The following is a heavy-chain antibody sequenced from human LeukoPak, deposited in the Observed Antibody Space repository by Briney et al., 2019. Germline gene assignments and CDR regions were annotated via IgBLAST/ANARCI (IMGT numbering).Heavy chain of an antibody. CDR1: GGSISSYY. J-gene: IGHJ4*02. Sequence: PSETLSLTCTVSGGSISSYYWSWIRQPPGKGLEWIGYIYYSGSTNYNLSLKSRVTISVDTSKNQFSLKLSSVTAADTAVYYCAREVAVAGPFDYWGQGTLVTVSS. D-gene: IGHD6-19*01. V-gene: IGHV4-59*01. CDR3: AREVAVAGPFDY. CDR2: IYYSGST.